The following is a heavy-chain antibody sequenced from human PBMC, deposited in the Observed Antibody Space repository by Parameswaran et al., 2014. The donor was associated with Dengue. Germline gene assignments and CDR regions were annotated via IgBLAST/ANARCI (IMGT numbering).Heavy chain of an antibody. J-gene: IGHJ3*02. Sequence: WVRQAPGQGLEWMGRIIPILGIANYAQKFQGRVTITADKSTSTAYMELSSLRSEDTAVYYCARGGYYDSSIGAFDIWGQGTMVTVSS. D-gene: IGHD3-22*01. CDR3: ARGGYYDSSIGAFDI. V-gene: IGHV1-69*04. CDR2: IIPILGIA.